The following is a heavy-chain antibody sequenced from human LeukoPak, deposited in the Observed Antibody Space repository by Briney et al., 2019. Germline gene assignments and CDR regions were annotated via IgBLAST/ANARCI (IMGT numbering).Heavy chain of an antibody. Sequence: PGGSLRLSCAASGFTFSSYGMHWVRQAPGKGLEWVAVIWYDGSNKYYADSVKGRFTISRDNSKNTVHLQMNSLRTEDTAVYHCVKEYFRGFDQWGQGTLVIVSS. D-gene: IGHD2/OR15-2a*01. V-gene: IGHV3-30*02. CDR1: GFTFSSYG. J-gene: IGHJ4*02. CDR2: IWYDGSNK. CDR3: VKEYFRGFDQ.